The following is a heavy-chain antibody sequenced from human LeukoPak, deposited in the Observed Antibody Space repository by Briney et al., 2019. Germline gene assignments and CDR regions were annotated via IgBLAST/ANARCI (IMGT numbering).Heavy chain of an antibody. CDR2: IWYDGSNK. Sequence: GGSLRLSCAASGFTFSSYGMHWVRQAPGKGLEWVAVIWYDGSNKYYADSVKGRFTISRGNSKNTLYLQMNSLRAEDTAVYYCARVGPGYGSGSSFSYYYYGMDVWGQGTTVTVSS. CDR1: GFTFSSYG. CDR3: ARVGPGYGSGSSFSYYYYGMDV. V-gene: IGHV3-33*01. J-gene: IGHJ6*02. D-gene: IGHD3-10*01.